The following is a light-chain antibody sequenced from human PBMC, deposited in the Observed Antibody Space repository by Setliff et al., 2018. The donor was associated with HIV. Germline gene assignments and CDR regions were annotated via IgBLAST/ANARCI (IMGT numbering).Light chain of an antibody. CDR2: STN. V-gene: IGLV8-61*01. J-gene: IGLJ2*01. CDR3: VLYMGSGFVV. Sequence: QTVVTQEPSFSVSPGGTVTLTCGLSSGSVSTSYYPSWYQQTPGQAPRTLIYSTNTRSSGVPDRFSGSILGNKAALTITGAQADDGSDYYCVLYMGSGFVVFGGGTKVTVL. CDR1: SGSVSTSYY.